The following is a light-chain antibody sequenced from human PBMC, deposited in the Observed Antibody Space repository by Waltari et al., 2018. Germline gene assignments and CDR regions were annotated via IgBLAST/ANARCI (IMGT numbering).Light chain of an antibody. J-gene: IGKJ2*01. CDR1: QSLTKRY. V-gene: IGKV3-20*01. CDR3: KQYGSSVLYT. Sequence: VLTQSPGTLSLSPGERATLSCRASQSLTKRYLAWYQQKPGQAPRRLIDGASSRAAGIPDRFSGSGAGTDFTLTISRLEPEDFAVYYCKQYGSSVLYTFGQGTKLEIK. CDR2: GAS.